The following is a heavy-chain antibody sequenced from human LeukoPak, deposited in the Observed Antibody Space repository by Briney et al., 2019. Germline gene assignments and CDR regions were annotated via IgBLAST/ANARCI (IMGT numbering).Heavy chain of an antibody. J-gene: IGHJ5*01. CDR2: IGAYNGYT. Sequence: GASVKVSCKGSGYTFSNYGINWVRQVPGQGLEWMGWIGAYNGYTIYADNLQGRVTVTTDTSTSTAHMELRSLRSDDTAVYYCARDLRRDESSNYYYIGWFDLWGQGTLVTVSS. CDR3: ARDLRRDESSNYYYIGWFDL. D-gene: IGHD3-22*01. V-gene: IGHV1-18*01. CDR1: GYTFSNYG.